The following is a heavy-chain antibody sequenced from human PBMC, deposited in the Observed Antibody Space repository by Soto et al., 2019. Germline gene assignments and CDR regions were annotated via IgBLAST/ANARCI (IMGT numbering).Heavy chain of an antibody. CDR1: GGSISSYY. CDR3: ARRLGWSVEY. Sequence: QVQLQESGPGLVKPSETLSLTCTVSGGSISSYYWSWIRQPPGKGLEWIVYIYYSGSTNDNPSLQSRVTISVDTSKNQFSLKLSSVTAADTAVYYCARRLGWSVEYWGQGTLGTVSS. CDR2: IYYSGST. J-gene: IGHJ4*02. V-gene: IGHV4-59*08. D-gene: IGHD3-16*01.